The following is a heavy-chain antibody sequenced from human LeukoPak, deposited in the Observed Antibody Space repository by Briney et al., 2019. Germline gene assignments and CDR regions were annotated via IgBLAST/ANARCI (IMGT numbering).Heavy chain of an antibody. CDR2: INSSSSYV. J-gene: IGHJ6*03. D-gene: IGHD5-12*01. CDR1: GFTFSTYN. V-gene: IGHV3-21*01. Sequence: PGGSLRLSCEASGFTFSTYNMNWVRQAPGKRLEWVSSINSSSSYVFYADSVKGRFTISRDNAKNSLYLQINSLRAEDTAVYYCARDPYSGYYGDYYYYYMDVWGKGTTVTISS. CDR3: ARDPYSGYYGDYYYYYMDV.